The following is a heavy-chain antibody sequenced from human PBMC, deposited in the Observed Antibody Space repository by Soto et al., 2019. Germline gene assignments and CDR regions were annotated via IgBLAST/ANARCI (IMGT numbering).Heavy chain of an antibody. Sequence: QVQLVESGGGVVQPGRSLRLSCAASGFTFSSYGMHWVRQAPGKGLEWVAVIWYDGSNKYYADSVKGRFTISRDNSKNTLYLQMNSLRAEDTAVYYCARDRGSGFHYYGMDVWGQGTTVTASS. CDR1: GFTFSSYG. CDR2: IWYDGSNK. CDR3: ARDRGSGFHYYGMDV. V-gene: IGHV3-33*01. J-gene: IGHJ6*02. D-gene: IGHD3-10*01.